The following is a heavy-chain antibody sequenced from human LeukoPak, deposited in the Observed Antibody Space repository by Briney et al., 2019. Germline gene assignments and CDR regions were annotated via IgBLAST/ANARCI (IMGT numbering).Heavy chain of an antibody. D-gene: IGHD2-2*01. CDR3: TTESTYCSSTSCSSQFDY. J-gene: IGHJ4*02. Sequence: GGSLRLSCAASGFTFSSYAMSWVRQAPGKGLEWVSAISGSGGSTYYADSVEGRFTISRDNSKNTLYLQMNSLKTEDTAVYYCTTESTYCSSTSCSSQFDYWGQGTLVTVSS. V-gene: IGHV3-23*01. CDR2: ISGSGGST. CDR1: GFTFSSYA.